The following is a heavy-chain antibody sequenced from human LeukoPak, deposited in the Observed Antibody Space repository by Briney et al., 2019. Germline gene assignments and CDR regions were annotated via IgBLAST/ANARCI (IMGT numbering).Heavy chain of an antibody. CDR3: VRDSVYAFDV. CDR2: INSDGGST. V-gene: IGHV3-74*01. CDR1: GFTFSSYW. Sequence: PGGSLRLSCAASGFTFSSYWMHWVRQAPGKGLVWVSRINSDGGSTSYADSVKGRFTISRDNAKNSLYLLMSSLRDEDTAVYYCVRDSVYAFDVWGQGTMVTVSS. J-gene: IGHJ3*01.